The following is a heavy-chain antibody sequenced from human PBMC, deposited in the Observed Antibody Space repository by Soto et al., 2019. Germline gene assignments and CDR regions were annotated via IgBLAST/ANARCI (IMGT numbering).Heavy chain of an antibody. J-gene: IGHJ5*02. CDR2: IWYDGSNK. CDR1: GFTFSSYG. CDR3: ARQLLWFGEFGNWFDP. Sequence: GGSLRLSCAASGFTFSSYGMHWVRQAPGKGLEWVAVIWYDGSNKYYADSVKGRFTISRDNSKNTLYLQMNSLRAEDTAVYYCARQLLWFGEFGNWFDPWGQGTLVTVSS. D-gene: IGHD3-10*01. V-gene: IGHV3-33*01.